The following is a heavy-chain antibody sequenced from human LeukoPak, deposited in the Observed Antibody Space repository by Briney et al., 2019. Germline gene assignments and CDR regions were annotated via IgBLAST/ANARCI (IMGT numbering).Heavy chain of an antibody. CDR3: ARAGRRVDYYYYMDV. D-gene: IGHD2-15*01. V-gene: IGHV4-61*02. CDR1: GGSISSSSYY. Sequence: PSETLSLTCTVSGGSISSSSYYWSWIRQPAGRGLEWIGRIYTSGSTNYNPSLKSRVTISVDTSKNQFSLKLSSVTAADTAVYYCARAGRRVDYYYYMDVWGKGTTVTVSS. CDR2: IYTSGST. J-gene: IGHJ6*03.